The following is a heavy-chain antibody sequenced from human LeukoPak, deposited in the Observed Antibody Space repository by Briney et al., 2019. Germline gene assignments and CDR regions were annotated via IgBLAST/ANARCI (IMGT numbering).Heavy chain of an antibody. CDR3: AKDIGYSSSSSLYYYYYYGMDV. V-gene: IGHV3-9*01. J-gene: IGHJ6*02. Sequence: GGSLRLSCTASGFTFGDYAMHWVRQAPGKGLEWVSGISWNSGSIGYADSVKGRFTISRDNAKNSLYLQMNSLRAEDTALYYCAKDIGYSSSSSLYYYYYYGMDVWGQGTTVTVSS. CDR2: ISWNSGSI. CDR1: GFTFGDYA. D-gene: IGHD6-6*01.